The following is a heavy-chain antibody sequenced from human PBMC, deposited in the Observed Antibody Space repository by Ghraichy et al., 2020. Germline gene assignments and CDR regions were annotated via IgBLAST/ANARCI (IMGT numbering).Heavy chain of an antibody. CDR3: ARGWDGGKTHY. Sequence: SETLSLTCTVSGGSVSSGTYYWSWIRQTPGKGLEWIGYIYYTGSTNYNPSLKSRVTISVDTSKNQFSLKLSSVTAADTAVYYCARGWDGGKTHYWGQGTLVTVSS. V-gene: IGHV4-61*01. CDR1: GGSVSSGTYY. CDR2: IYYTGST. J-gene: IGHJ4*02. D-gene: IGHD4-23*01.